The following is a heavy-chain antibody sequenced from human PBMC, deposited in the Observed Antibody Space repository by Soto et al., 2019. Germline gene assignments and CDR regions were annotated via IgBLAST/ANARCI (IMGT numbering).Heavy chain of an antibody. V-gene: IGHV1-18*01. D-gene: IGHD3-10*01. J-gene: IGHJ4*02. CDR1: GYTFTSYG. CDR3: AREYDKYYYGSGRPTPFDY. Sequence: ASVKGSCKASGYTFTSYGSSWVRQAPGQGLEWMGWISAYNGNTNYAQKLQGRVTMTTDTSTSTAYMELRSLRSDDTAVYYCAREYDKYYYGSGRPTPFDYWGQGTLVTVSS. CDR2: ISAYNGNT.